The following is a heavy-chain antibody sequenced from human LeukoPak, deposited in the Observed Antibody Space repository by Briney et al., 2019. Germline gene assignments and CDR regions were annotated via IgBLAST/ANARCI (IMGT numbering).Heavy chain of an antibody. CDR1: GFTFSSYS. CDR3: ARDLYSSGWFYYGMDV. CDR2: ISSSSSYI. Sequence: GGSLRLSCAASGFTFSSYSMNWVRQAPGKGLEWVSSISSSSSYIYYADSVKGRFTISRDNAKNSLYLQMNSLRAEDTAVYYCARDLYSSGWFYYGMDVWGQGTTVTVSS. J-gene: IGHJ6*02. V-gene: IGHV3-21*01. D-gene: IGHD6-19*01.